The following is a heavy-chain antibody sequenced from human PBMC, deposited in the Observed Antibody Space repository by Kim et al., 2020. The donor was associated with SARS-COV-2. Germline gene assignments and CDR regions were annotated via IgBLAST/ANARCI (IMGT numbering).Heavy chain of an antibody. CDR2: ILASGDSA. J-gene: IGHJ3*02. D-gene: IGHD1-1*01. Sequence: GGSLRLSCAASGFTFSTYAMSWVRLAPGKGLEWVSVILASGDSAYYADSVRGRFTISRDNSKNTLYLQMNTLRAEDTALYFCAKGYTGSFDIWGQGTMVT. CDR3: AKGYTGSFDI. CDR1: GFTFSTYA. V-gene: IGHV3-23*01.